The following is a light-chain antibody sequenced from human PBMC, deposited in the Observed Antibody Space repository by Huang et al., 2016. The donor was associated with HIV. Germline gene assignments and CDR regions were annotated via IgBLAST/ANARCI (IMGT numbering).Light chain of an antibody. CDR2: GAS. V-gene: IGKV3-15*01. Sequence: EIVVTQSPATVSVSPGERATLSCRASQSIGDNVAWYQQNPGQAPKLLLYGASMRATGIPARFSGSGSGTEFTLTISSRQSEDFAVYYCHQYNNWPPAWTFGQGTKVEIK. J-gene: IGKJ1*01. CDR3: HQYNNWPPAWT. CDR1: QSIGDN.